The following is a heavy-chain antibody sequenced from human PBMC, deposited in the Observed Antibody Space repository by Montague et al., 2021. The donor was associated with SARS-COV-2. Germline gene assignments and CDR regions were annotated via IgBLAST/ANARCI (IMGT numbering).Heavy chain of an antibody. CDR3: ARNRGWGSRGAGYIDL. D-gene: IGHD7-27*01. J-gene: IGHJ2*01. CDR2: IYYSGST. CDR1: SGSISTGHH. Sequence: TLSLTCSVSSGSISTGHHWSWIRQHPMKGLEWIGYIYYSGSTYYNLSFKGRVTISIDTAKNQFSLELTSVTAADTAIYYCARNRGWGSRGAGYIDLWGRGTLVTVSS. V-gene: IGHV4-31*03.